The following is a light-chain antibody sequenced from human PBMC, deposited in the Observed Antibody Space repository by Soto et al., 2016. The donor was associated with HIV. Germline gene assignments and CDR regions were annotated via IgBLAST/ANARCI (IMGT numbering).Light chain of an antibody. V-gene: IGLV3-21*03. J-gene: IGLJ1*01. Sequence: SSVLTQPPSVSVAPGKTARISCGGTNIGSQSVHWYQQKPGQAPVLVVYDDTDRPSGIPERFSGSNSGNTATLTISRVEAGDEADYYCQVWDGPSDHYVFGTGTKVTVL. CDR3: QVWDGPSDHYV. CDR1: NIGSQS. CDR2: DDT.